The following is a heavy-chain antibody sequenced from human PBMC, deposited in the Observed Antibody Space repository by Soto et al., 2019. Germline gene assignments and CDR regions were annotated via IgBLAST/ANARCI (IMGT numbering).Heavy chain of an antibody. V-gene: IGHV1-18*01. D-gene: IGHD3-10*01. Sequence: QVQLVQSGAEVKKPGASMKVSCKASGYTFTSYGISWVRQAPGQGLEWMGWISNYNGNTKYAQKLQGRVTMTADTSTSTAYMELRSMRSDDTAVFYCAREMVRGVGSDYWGQGSLVTVSS. CDR1: GYTFTSYG. J-gene: IGHJ4*02. CDR2: ISNYNGNT. CDR3: AREMVRGVGSDY.